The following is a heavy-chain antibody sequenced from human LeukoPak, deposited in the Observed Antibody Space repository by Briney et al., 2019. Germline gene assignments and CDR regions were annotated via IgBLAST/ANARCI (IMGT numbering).Heavy chain of an antibody. V-gene: IGHV3-66*01. Sequence: PGGSLRLSCTASGFTFGDYAMSWVRQAPGKGLEWLSIIYAGGNTYSADSVKGRFTISRDNSRNTVYLQMNNLRDDDTAVYYCARGQTDLLRNYFDYWGPGTPVTVSS. J-gene: IGHJ4*02. CDR1: GFTFGDYA. CDR2: IYAGGNT. CDR3: ARGQTDLLRNYFDY.